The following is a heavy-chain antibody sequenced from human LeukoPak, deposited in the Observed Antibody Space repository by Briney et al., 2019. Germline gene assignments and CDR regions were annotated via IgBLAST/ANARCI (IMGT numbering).Heavy chain of an antibody. Sequence: ASVKVSCKASGYPFTRYAMHWVRQAPGHRLEWMGWIHAGNGNTKYSQKFKGRVTITRDTSASTDYMELSSLRSEDTAVYYCARDRAYYYAEYYFDYWGQGTLVTVSS. J-gene: IGHJ4*02. D-gene: IGHD3-10*01. CDR2: IHAGNGNT. CDR1: GYPFTRYA. CDR3: ARDRAYYYAEYYFDY. V-gene: IGHV1-3*01.